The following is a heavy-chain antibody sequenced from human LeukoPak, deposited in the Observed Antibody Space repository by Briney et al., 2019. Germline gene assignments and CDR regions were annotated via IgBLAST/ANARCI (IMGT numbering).Heavy chain of an antibody. CDR1: DGSISTISDY. CDR2: VYYTGST. Sequence: SETLSLTCSVSDGSISTISDYWGWVRQPPGKGLEWIGSVYYTGSTYYNAPFKSRVTITIDTSKNQFSLSLSAVTAADTAMYYCARGYDGSGYYYRNWYFDLWGRGTLVTVSS. CDR3: ARGYDGSGYYYRNWYFDL. D-gene: IGHD3-22*01. V-gene: IGHV4-39*07. J-gene: IGHJ2*01.